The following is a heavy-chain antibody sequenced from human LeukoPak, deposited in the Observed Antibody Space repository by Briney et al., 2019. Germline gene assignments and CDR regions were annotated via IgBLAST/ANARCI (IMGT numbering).Heavy chain of an antibody. V-gene: IGHV3-23*01. CDR2: IRVSGGST. D-gene: IGHD3-9*01. CDR3: AKDQGGDYDILTGPAS. J-gene: IGHJ4*02. Sequence: GGSLRLSCAASGFTFSSYGMSWVRQAPGKGLEWVSDIRVSGGSTYYADSVKGRFTISRDNSKNTLYLQMNSLRAEDTAVYYCAKDQGGDYDILTGPASWGQGTLVTVSS. CDR1: GFTFSSYG.